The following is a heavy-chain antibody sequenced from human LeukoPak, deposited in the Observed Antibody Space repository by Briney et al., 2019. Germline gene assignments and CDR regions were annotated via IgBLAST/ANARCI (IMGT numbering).Heavy chain of an antibody. V-gene: IGHV4-59*08. Sequence: SETLSLTCTVSGGSISSYYWSWIRQPPGKGLEWIGYIYYSGSTNYNPSLKSRVTMSVDTSKNQFSLKLSSVTAADTAVYYCARLPYCSGGSCRDYWGQGTLVTVSS. CDR1: GGSISSYY. J-gene: IGHJ4*02. D-gene: IGHD2-15*01. CDR2: IYYSGST. CDR3: ARLPYCSGGSCRDY.